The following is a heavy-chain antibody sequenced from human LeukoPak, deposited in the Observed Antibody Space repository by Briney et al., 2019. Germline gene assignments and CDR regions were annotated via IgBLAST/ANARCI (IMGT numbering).Heavy chain of an antibody. Sequence: SVKVSCKASGVTFSSSAISWVRQAPGQGLEWIGGILPVFGTVNSAQKLQGRVTITKDDSTTTAYMELSSLRSDDTAVYYCATNPMTGYHLGDYYYFYMAVWGKGTTVTVS. CDR3: ATNPMTGYHLGDYYYFYMAV. CDR2: ILPVFGTV. J-gene: IGHJ6*03. CDR1: GVTFSSSA. V-gene: IGHV1-69*05. D-gene: IGHD1-20*01.